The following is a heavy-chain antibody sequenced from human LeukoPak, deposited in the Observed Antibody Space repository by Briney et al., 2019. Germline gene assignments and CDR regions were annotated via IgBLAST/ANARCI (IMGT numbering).Heavy chain of an antibody. J-gene: IGHJ4*02. V-gene: IGHV3-21*01. Sequence: PGGSLRLSCAASGFTFSSYNMNWVRQAPGKGLEWVSSISHSSSDIYYADSVKGRFTISRDNAKNSLYLQMNSLRAEDMAVCYCARIPAIAGIDYWGQGALVTVSS. CDR3: ARIPAIAGIDY. D-gene: IGHD6-13*01. CDR1: GFTFSSYN. CDR2: ISHSSSDI.